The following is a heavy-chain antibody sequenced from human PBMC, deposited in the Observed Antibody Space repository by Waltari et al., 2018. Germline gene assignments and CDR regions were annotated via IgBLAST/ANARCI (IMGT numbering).Heavy chain of an antibody. CDR3: AREGIVGATTPDY. Sequence: QLQLQESGSGLVKPSQTLSLTCAVSGGSISRGGYSWSWIRPPPGKGLEWIGYIYHSGSTYYNPSLKSRVTISVDRSKNQFSLKLSSVTAADTAVYYCAREGIVGATTPDYWGQGTLVTVSS. D-gene: IGHD1-26*01. CDR1: GGSISRGGYS. V-gene: IGHV4-30-2*01. CDR2: IYHSGST. J-gene: IGHJ4*02.